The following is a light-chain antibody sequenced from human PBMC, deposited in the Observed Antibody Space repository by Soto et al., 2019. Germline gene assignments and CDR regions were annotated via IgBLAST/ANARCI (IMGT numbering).Light chain of an antibody. J-gene: IGLJ1*01. Sequence: LIQPSSFSGSPVQSIAISCTETSSDIVGYNFVSWYQHHPGKAPKLLIYEVAYRPSGISNRFSGSKSDKPASLTISGIQAEEEADYFCTSYRYATTPPSVFGSGTKVTVL. CDR3: TSYRYATTPPSV. CDR1: SSDIVGYNF. CDR2: EVA. V-gene: IGLV2-14*01.